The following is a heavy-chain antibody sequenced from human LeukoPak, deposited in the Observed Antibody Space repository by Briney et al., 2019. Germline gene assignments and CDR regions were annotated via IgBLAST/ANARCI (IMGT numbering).Heavy chain of an antibody. Sequence: SETLSLTCTVSGGSISSYYWSWIRQPPGKGLEWIGYIYYSGHANYNPSLKSRVTISVDTSKNQFSLKLISVTAADTAVYYCARGERPGLDYWGQGTLVTVSS. CDR2: IYYSGHA. CDR3: ARGERPGLDY. V-gene: IGHV4-59*01. D-gene: IGHD1-14*01. J-gene: IGHJ4*02. CDR1: GGSISSYY.